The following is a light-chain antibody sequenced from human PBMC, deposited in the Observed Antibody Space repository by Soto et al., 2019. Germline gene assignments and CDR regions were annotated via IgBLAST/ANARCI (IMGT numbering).Light chain of an antibody. V-gene: IGLV2-14*01. CDR3: SSYSGRTTFYV. Sequence: QSVLTQPASVSGSPGQSITISCTGSSSDIGAYNYVSWFQQYPGKAPKLIISEVSNRPSGVSNRFSGSKSGTAASLTISGLQAEDEADYYCSSYSGRTTFYVFGKGTKVTV. J-gene: IGLJ1*01. CDR2: EVS. CDR1: SSDIGAYNY.